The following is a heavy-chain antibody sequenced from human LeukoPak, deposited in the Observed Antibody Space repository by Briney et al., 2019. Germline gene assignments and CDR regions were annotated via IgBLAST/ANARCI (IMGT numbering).Heavy chain of an antibody. Sequence: ETLSLTCAVSGGSVSSYYWSWMRQPPGKGLEWIGYVYYSGSTNYNPAFKSRVTISLDTSENQFSLKLSSVTAADTAVYYCAREANSPTARYWYFDLWGRGTQVTVSS. J-gene: IGHJ2*01. D-gene: IGHD2-21*01. V-gene: IGHV4-59*02. CDR1: GGSVSSYY. CDR2: VYYSGST. CDR3: AREANSPTARYWYFDL.